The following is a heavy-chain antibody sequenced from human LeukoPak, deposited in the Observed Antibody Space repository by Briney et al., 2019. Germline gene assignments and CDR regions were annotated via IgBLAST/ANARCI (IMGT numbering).Heavy chain of an antibody. V-gene: IGHV3-23*01. CDR1: GFTVSSNY. J-gene: IGHJ5*02. Sequence: PGGSLRLSCAASGFTVSSNYMSWVRQAPGKGLEWVSLISGSGDNIYYVDSVKGRFTISRDNSKNTLYLQMNSLRAEDTAVYFCAKGTSPFDPWGQGTLVTVSS. CDR3: AKGTSPFDP. CDR2: ISGSGDNI.